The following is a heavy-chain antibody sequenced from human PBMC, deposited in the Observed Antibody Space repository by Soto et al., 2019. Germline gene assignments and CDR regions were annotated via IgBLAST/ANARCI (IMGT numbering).Heavy chain of an antibody. J-gene: IGHJ4*02. CDR3: AKVQAYCSGGSCYFDY. D-gene: IGHD2-15*01. Sequence: GGSLRLSCAASGFTFDDYAMHWVRQAPGKGLEWVSGISWNSGSIGYADSVKGRFTISRDNAKNSLYLQMNSLRAEDTALYYCAKVQAYCSGGSCYFDYWGQGTLVTVSP. CDR2: ISWNSGSI. V-gene: IGHV3-9*01. CDR1: GFTFDDYA.